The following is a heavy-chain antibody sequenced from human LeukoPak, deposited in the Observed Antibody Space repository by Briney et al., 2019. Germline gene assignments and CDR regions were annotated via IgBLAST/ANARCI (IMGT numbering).Heavy chain of an antibody. D-gene: IGHD6-19*01. CDR1: GYTFTSYG. V-gene: IGHV1-18*01. Sequence: ASVKVSCKASGYTFTSYGISWVRQAPGQGLEWMGWISAYNGNTNYAQKLQGRVTMTTDTSTSTAYMELRSLRSEDTAVYYCARLVGQRYSSGWFTSRDYYYMDVWGKGTTVTISS. CDR2: ISAYNGNT. CDR3: ARLVGQRYSSGWFTSRDYYYMDV. J-gene: IGHJ6*03.